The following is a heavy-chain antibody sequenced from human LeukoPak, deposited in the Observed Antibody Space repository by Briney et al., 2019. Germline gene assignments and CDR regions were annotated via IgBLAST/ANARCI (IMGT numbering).Heavy chain of an antibody. J-gene: IGHJ3*02. V-gene: IGHV3-7*01. Sequence: GGSLRLSCRASGFSLSRYWMTWVRQAPGQRLEWVANIKQDGSVKYYLDSVKGRFTISRDNAKNSLYLQMNSLRAEDTAVFYCARDGAGGSLRECRSCAFDIWGQGTMVTVSS. CDR2: IKQDGSVK. D-gene: IGHD1-26*01. CDR1: GFSLSRYW. CDR3: ARDGAGGSLRECRSCAFDI.